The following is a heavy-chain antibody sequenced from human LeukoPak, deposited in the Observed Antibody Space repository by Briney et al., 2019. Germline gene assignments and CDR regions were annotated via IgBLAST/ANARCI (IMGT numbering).Heavy chain of an antibody. CDR1: GGSIRRGDYY. Sequence: PSETLSLTCTVSGGSIRRGDYYWTWIPQSPGTGLEWIGHIFYSGYTDYSPSLNGRVTMSVDTSRNQFSLRLHSVSAADTAVHYCARMYRSNWYEFDYWGQGTLVSVSS. CDR3: ARMYRSNWYEFDY. J-gene: IGHJ4*02. CDR2: IFYSGYT. V-gene: IGHV4-30-4*08. D-gene: IGHD6-13*01.